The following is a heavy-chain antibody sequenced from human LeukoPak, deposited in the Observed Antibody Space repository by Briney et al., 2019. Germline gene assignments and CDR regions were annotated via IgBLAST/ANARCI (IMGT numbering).Heavy chain of an antibody. CDR1: GFTFSSYE. V-gene: IGHV3-48*03. J-gene: IGHJ6*03. Sequence: GGSLRLSCAASGFTFSSYEMNWVRQAPGKGLEWVSYISSSGSTIYYADSVKGRFTISRDNAKNSLYLQMNSLRAEDTAVYYCAREVTDKYYYYYMDVWGKGTTVTVSS. CDR2: ISSSGSTI. D-gene: IGHD5-18*01. CDR3: AREVTDKYYYYYMDV.